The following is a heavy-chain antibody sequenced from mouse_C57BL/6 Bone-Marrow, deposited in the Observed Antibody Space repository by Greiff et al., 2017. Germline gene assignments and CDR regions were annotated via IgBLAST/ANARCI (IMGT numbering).Heavy chain of an antibody. CDR1: GYTFTSYW. CDR3: ARGWGYGGFDY. J-gene: IGHJ2*01. V-gene: IGHV1-50*01. CDR2: IDPSDSYT. Sequence: QVQLQQPGAELVKPGASVKLSCKASGYTFTSYWMQWVKQRPGQGLEWIGEIDPSDSYTNYNQKFKGKATLTVDTSSSTAYMQLSSLTSEDSAVXYCARGWGYGGFDYWGQGTTVTVSS. D-gene: IGHD2-2*01.